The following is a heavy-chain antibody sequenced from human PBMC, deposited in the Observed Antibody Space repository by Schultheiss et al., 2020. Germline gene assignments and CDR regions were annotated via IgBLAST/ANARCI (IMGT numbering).Heavy chain of an antibody. V-gene: IGHV3-33*08. D-gene: IGHD3-16*01. J-gene: IGHJ6*02. CDR2: IWYDGSNK. Sequence: GGSLRLSCAASGFTFSSYGMHWVRQAPGKGLEWVAVIWYDGSNKYYADSVKGRFTISRDNSKNTLYLQMNSLRAEDTAVYYCARVSPPSFWARDYYYYYGMDLWGQGTTVTVSS. CDR1: GFTFSSYG. CDR3: ARVSPPSFWARDYYYYYGMDL.